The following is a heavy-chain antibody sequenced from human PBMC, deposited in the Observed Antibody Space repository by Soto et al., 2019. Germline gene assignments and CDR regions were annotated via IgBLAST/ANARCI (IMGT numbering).Heavy chain of an antibody. CDR1: GFTFSSYA. CDR2: ISGSGGST. D-gene: IGHD6-19*01. V-gene: IGHV3-23*01. Sequence: GGSLRLSCAASGFTFSSYAMSWVRQAPGKGLEWVSAISGSGGSTYYADSVKGRFTISRDNAKNSLYLQMDSLTDEDTAVYYCARDLGWSFDSWGQGTLVTVSS. J-gene: IGHJ4*02. CDR3: ARDLGWSFDS.